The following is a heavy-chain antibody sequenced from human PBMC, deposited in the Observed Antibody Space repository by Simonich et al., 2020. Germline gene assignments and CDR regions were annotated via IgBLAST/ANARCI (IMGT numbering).Heavy chain of an antibody. Sequence: EVQLVESGGGLVKPGGSLRLSCAASGFTFSSYSMNWVRQAPGKGLEWVSSISSSSSYIYYADSVKGRFTISRDNAKNSLYLQMNSLRAEDTAVYYCARDTSDWGAFDIWGQGTMVTVSS. V-gene: IGHV3-21*01. D-gene: IGHD2-21*02. J-gene: IGHJ3*02. CDR2: ISSSSSYI. CDR3: ARDTSDWGAFDI. CDR1: GFTFSSYS.